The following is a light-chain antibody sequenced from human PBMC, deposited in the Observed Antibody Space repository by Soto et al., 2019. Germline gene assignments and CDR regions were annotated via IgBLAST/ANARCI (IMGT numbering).Light chain of an antibody. Sequence: EIVLTQSPGTLSLSPGERATLSCRASQSVSSSYLAWYQQKPGQAPRLVIYGASSRATGIPDRFSGSGSGTDFTLTISRLEPEDFAVYYCQQYGSSPPTFDQGTKV. J-gene: IGKJ1*01. CDR1: QSVSSSY. CDR2: GAS. V-gene: IGKV3-20*01. CDR3: QQYGSSPPT.